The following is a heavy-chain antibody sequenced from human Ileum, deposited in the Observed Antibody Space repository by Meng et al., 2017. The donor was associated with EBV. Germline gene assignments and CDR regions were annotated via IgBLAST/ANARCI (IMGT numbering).Heavy chain of an antibody. D-gene: IGHD3-10*01. CDR1: GGSFSGYY. CDR2: INHSGST. Sequence: QVLLQQWGAGLLKPSETLSLTCAVYGGSFSGYYWSWIRQPPGKGLEWIGEINHSGSTNYNPSLKSRVTISVDTSKNQFSLKLSSVTAADTAVYYCARGNKVSDRGFDYWGQGTLVTVSS. V-gene: IGHV4-34*01. J-gene: IGHJ4*02. CDR3: ARGNKVSDRGFDY.